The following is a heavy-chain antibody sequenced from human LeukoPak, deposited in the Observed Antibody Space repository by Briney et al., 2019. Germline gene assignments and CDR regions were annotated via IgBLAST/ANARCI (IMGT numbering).Heavy chain of an antibody. CDR1: GFTFSSYG. CDR3: AGAYSSGWYFTY. CDR2: IRYDGSNK. V-gene: IGHV3-30*02. Sequence: GGSLRLSCAASGFTFSSYGMHWVRQAPGKGLEWVAFIRYDGSNKYYADSVKGRFTISRDNSKNALYLQMNSLRAEDTAVYYCAGAYSSGWYFTYWGQGTLVTVSS. J-gene: IGHJ4*02. D-gene: IGHD6-19*01.